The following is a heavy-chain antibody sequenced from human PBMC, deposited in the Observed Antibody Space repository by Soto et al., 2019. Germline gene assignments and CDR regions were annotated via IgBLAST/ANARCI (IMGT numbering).Heavy chain of an antibody. V-gene: IGHV3-30-3*01. D-gene: IGHD6-6*01. CDR2: ISYDGNTQ. CDR3: ARVFDFFSDSSRGGAIDI. CDR1: GFSLDTYA. Sequence: SLRLSCAASGFSLDTYAMYWVRQAPGKGLEWVAVISYDGNTQYYADSVKGRFTISRDNSKNTLYLQMNSLTTEDTAVYYCARVFDFFSDSSRGGAIDIWGQGTMVTVSS. J-gene: IGHJ3*02.